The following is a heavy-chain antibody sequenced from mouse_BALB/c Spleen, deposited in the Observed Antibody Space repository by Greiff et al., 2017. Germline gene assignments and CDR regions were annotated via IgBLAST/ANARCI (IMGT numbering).Heavy chain of an antibody. Sequence: EVKLMESGGGLVKLGGSLKLSCAASGFTFSSYYMSWVRQTPEKRLELVAAINSNGGSTYYPDTVKGRFTISRDNAKNTLYLQMSSLKSEDTALYYCARLENYYGSSPYYFDYWGQGTTLTVSS. D-gene: IGHD1-1*01. CDR1: GFTFSSYY. V-gene: IGHV5-6-2*01. CDR3: ARLENYYGSSPYYFDY. CDR2: INSNGGST. J-gene: IGHJ2*01.